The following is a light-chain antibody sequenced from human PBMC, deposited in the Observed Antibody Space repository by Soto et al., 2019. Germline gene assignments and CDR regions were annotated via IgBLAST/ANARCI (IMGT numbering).Light chain of an antibody. J-gene: IGLJ2*01. CDR2: DVS. CDR3: NSYTTYNTQWL. V-gene: IGLV2-14*01. Sequence: SVLTQPASVSGSPGQSITISCTGTNSDVGGYNYVSWYQQRPGKAPRLLIYDVSNRPSGVSDRFSGSKSGNTASLSISGLRAEDEAHYYCNSYTTYNTQWLFGGGTKVTV. CDR1: NSDVGGYNY.